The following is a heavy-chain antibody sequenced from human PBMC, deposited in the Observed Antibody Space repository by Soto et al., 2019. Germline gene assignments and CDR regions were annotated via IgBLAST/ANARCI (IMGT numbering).Heavy chain of an antibody. CDR1: VFSLNTSEMC. V-gene: IGHV2-70*11. CDR2: IDWDDDE. CDR3: ARTTIAVAGTGRSAYYYHGMDV. Sequence: SGPTLVNPTQTLTLTCTFSVFSLNTSEMCVTWIRQPPGKALEWLARIDWDDDEYYSTSLKTRLTISKDTSKNQVVLTLTNMDPVDTATYYCARTTIAVAGTGRSAYYYHGMDVWGPGTTVTVSS. D-gene: IGHD6-19*01. J-gene: IGHJ6*02.